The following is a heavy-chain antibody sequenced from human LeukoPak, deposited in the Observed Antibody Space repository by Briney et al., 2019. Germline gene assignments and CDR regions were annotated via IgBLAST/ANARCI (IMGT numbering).Heavy chain of an antibody. V-gene: IGHV4-30-2*01. D-gene: IGHD5-18*01. CDR3: ARRSLGGYSYGLLSYYFDY. CDR1: GGSISSGGYS. Sequence: SETLSLTCAVSGGSISSGGYSWSWIRQPPGKGLEWIGYIYHSGSTYYNPSLKSRVTISVDRSKNQFSLKLIPVTAADTAVYYCARRSLGGYSYGLLSYYFDYWGQGTLVTVSS. J-gene: IGHJ4*02. CDR2: IYHSGST.